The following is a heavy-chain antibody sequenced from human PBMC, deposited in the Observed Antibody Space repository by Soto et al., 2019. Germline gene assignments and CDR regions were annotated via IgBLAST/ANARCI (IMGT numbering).Heavy chain of an antibody. V-gene: IGHV1-18*01. D-gene: IGHD6-19*01. CDR3: ARDRAVGLVDY. J-gene: IGHJ4*02. CDR2: ISAYNGNT. Sequence: QVQLLQSGAEVKKPGASVKVSCKASGYTFTSYGISCVRHAPGQGLEWMGWISAYNGNTNYAQKLQGRVTMTTDTSTSTAYLELRSLRYDDTAVSYCARDRAVGLVDYLGQGTLVTVSS. CDR1: GYTFTSYG.